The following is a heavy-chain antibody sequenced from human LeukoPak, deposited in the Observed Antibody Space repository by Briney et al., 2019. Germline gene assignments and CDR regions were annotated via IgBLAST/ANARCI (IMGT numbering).Heavy chain of an antibody. CDR2: IVVGSGNT. D-gene: IGHD1-26*01. J-gene: IGHJ6*03. CDR1: GYTFTSYA. CDR3: AAGSGSYPGGSYYYYMDV. V-gene: IGHV1-58*02. Sequence: SVKVSCKASGYTFTSYAISWVRQAPGQRLEGIGWIVVGSGNTNYAQKFQERVTITRDMSTSTAYMELSSLRSEDTAVYYCAAGSGSYPGGSYYYYMDVWGKGTTVTVSS.